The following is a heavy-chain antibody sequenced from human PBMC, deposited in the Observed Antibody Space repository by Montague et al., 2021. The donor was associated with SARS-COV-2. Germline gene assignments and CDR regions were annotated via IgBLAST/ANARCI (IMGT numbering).Heavy chain of an antibody. CDR3: ARGVVAAPPMVDY. Sequence: SETLSLTCSVSGEPISGFFWNWIRQPAGKGLEWIGRIYASGGTDYNPSLESRVTMSVDTPKNQFSLKVNSVTAADTAMYYCARGVVAAPPMVDYWGRGTLVTVSS. CDR1: GEPISGFF. CDR2: IYASGGT. D-gene: IGHD2-15*01. J-gene: IGHJ4*02. V-gene: IGHV4-4*07.